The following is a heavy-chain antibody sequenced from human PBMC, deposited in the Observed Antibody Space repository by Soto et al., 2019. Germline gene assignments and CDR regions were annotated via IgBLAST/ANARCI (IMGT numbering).Heavy chain of an antibody. CDR3: ARRYGLGSFDY. Sequence: SETLSLTCTVSGGSISSFYWSWIRQPPGKGLEWIGYIYYSGSTNYNPSLKSRVTISVDTSKNQFSLKLSSVTAADTAVYYCARRYGLGSFDYWGQGTLVTVSS. V-gene: IGHV4-59*08. CDR1: GGSISSFY. CDR2: IYYSGST. J-gene: IGHJ4*02. D-gene: IGHD3-10*01.